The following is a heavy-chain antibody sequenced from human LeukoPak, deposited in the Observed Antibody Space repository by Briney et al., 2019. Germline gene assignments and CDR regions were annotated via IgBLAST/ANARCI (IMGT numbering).Heavy chain of an antibody. J-gene: IGHJ6*02. CDR1: GFTFSSYG. V-gene: IGHV3-30*03. Sequence: GGSLRLSCAASGFTFSSYGMHWVRQAPGKGLEWVAVISYDGSNKYYADSVKGRFTISRDNSKNTLYLQMNSLRAEDTAVYYCAIGYCSGGSCPNYYGMDVRGQGTTVTVSS. CDR3: AIGYCSGGSCPNYYGMDV. D-gene: IGHD2-15*01. CDR2: ISYDGSNK.